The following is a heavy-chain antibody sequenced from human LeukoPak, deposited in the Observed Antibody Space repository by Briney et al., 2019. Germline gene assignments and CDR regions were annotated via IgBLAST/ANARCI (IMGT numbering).Heavy chain of an antibody. Sequence: ASVKVSCKASGYTFTSYGISWVRQAPGQGLEWMGWISAYNGNTNYAQKLQGRVTMTSDTSTSTAYMELRSLRSDDTAVYYCARDLVSGSYTKGNDAFDIWGQGTMVTVSS. J-gene: IGHJ3*02. CDR3: ARDLVSGSYTKGNDAFDI. CDR1: GYTFTSYG. D-gene: IGHD1-26*01. CDR2: ISAYNGNT. V-gene: IGHV1-18*01.